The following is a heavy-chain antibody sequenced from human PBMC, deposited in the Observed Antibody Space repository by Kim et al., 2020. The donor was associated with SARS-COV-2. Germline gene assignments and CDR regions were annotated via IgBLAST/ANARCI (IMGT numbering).Heavy chain of an antibody. D-gene: IGHD3-22*01. J-gene: IGHJ1*01. CDR2: ISGSAGST. V-gene: IGHV3-23*01. CDR3: AKGEYYYDSSGYEL. Sequence: GGSLRLSCAASGFTFSTYAMSWVRQAPGKGLEWVSAISGSAGSTYYADSVKGRFTVSRDNSRSTLYLQMNSLRAEDTAVYYCAKGEYYYDSSGYELWGQG. CDR1: GFTFSTYA.